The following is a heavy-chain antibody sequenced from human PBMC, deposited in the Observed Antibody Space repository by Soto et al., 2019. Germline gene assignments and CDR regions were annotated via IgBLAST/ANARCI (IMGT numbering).Heavy chain of an antibody. CDR1: GYTFASHG. J-gene: IGHJ6*02. D-gene: IGHD1-7*01. Sequence: QVQLVQSGAEVKKPGASVKVSCKASGYTFASHGISWVRQAPGQGLEWMGWISTYIGNTNHAQRVQGRITMTTDTSTTTAYMELRSLRSDDTAVYYCARDRIKWYYCQSYYYKYGMDVWGQGTTVTVS. CDR3: ARDRIKWYYCQSYYYKYGMDV. V-gene: IGHV1-18*04. CDR2: ISTYIGNT.